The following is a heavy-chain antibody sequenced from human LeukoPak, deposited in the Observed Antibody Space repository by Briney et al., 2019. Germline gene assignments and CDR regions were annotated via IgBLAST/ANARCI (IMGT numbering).Heavy chain of an antibody. V-gene: IGHV3-21*01. CDR2: ISSTGSNI. CDR3: ARDRVGYSSSWYIDY. CDR1: GFNLNSYM. Sequence: GGSLRLSCAASGFNLNSYMLNWVRQAPGKGLEWVSSISSTGSNIYYADSVKGRFTISRDNAKNSLYLQMNSLRAEDTAVYYCARDRVGYSSSWYIDYWGQGTLVTVSS. J-gene: IGHJ4*02. D-gene: IGHD6-13*01.